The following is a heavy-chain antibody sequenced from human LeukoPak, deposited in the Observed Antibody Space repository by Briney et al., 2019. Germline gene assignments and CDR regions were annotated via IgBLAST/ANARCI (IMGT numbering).Heavy chain of an antibody. CDR3: ARELHYYDSSGSEYFQH. CDR1: GFSFTTYG. V-gene: IGHV3-48*04. J-gene: IGHJ1*01. CDR2: SSTTSSLI. D-gene: IGHD3-22*01. Sequence: GGSLRLSCAASGFSFTTYGMNWVRQAPGKGLEWISYSSTTSSLIYYADSVKGRFTISRDNAKNSLYLQMNSLRAEDTAVYYCARELHYYDSSGSEYFQHWGQGTLVTVSS.